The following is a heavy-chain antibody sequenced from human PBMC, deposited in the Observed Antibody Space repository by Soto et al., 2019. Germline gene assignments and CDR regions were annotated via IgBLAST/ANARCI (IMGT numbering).Heavy chain of an antibody. CDR2: ISSSSSYI. CDR3: ARDFGGNYYGSGSYPYYFDY. J-gene: IGHJ4*02. Sequence: VGSVRLSCAASGFTFSSYSMNWVRQAPGKGLEWVSSISSSSSYIYYADSVKGRFTISRDNAKNSLYLQMNSLRAEDTAVYYCARDFGGNYYGSGSYPYYFDYWGQGTLVTVSS. V-gene: IGHV3-21*01. D-gene: IGHD3-10*01. CDR1: GFTFSSYS.